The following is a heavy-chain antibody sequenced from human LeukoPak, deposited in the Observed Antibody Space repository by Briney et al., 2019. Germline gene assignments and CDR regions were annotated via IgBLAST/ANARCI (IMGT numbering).Heavy chain of an antibody. CDR1: GFTFSSYG. J-gene: IGHJ4*02. CDR3: AKDSWVRSYDSSGYVDY. D-gene: IGHD3-22*01. CDR2: IRYNGNNK. Sequence: PGGSLRLSCAASGFTFSSYGMHWVRQAPGRGLEWVAFIRYNGNNKYYADSVKGRFTISRDNSKNTLYLQMNSLRAEDTAVYYCAKDSWVRSYDSSGYVDYWGQGTLVTVSS. V-gene: IGHV3-30*02.